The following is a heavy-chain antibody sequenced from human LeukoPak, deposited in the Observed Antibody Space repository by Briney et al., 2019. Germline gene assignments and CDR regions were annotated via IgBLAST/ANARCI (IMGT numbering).Heavy chain of an antibody. CDR2: IYTSGST. V-gene: IGHV4-61*02. J-gene: IGHJ3*02. CDR3: ARVGGYSYGFHDAFDI. D-gene: IGHD5-18*01. Sequence: SQTLSLTCTVSGGSISSGSYYWSWIRQPAGKGLEWIGRIYTSGSTNYNPSLKSRVTISVDTSKNQFSLKLSSVTAADTAVYYCARVGGYSYGFHDAFDIWGQGTMVTVSS. CDR1: GGSISSGSYY.